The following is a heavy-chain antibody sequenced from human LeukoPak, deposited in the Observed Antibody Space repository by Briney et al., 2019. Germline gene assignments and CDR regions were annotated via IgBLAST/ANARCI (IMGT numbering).Heavy chain of an antibody. D-gene: IGHD4-17*01. CDR2: IYYNGVT. CDR3: ARVTTLTTISP. V-gene: IGHV4-31*03. J-gene: IGHJ4*02. Sequence: SETLSLTCTVSGGSINSADYYWSWIRQHPGKGLEWIGYIYYNGVTYYTPSLKSRLTISMDTSKNQFSLKLSSVTAADTAVYYCARVTTLTTISPWGLGTLVPVSS. CDR1: GGSINSADYY.